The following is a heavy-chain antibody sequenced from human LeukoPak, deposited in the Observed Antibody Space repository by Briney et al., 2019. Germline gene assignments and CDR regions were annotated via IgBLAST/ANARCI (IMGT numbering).Heavy chain of an antibody. V-gene: IGHV1-18*04. D-gene: IGHD3-22*01. Sequence: ASVKVSCKASGYTFTSYYMHWVRQAPGQGLEWMGWISAHNGNTNYAQKLQGRVTMTTDTSTSTAYMELRSLRSDDTAVYYCASVSDYYDSSGYYPWGQGTLVTVSS. CDR2: ISAHNGNT. J-gene: IGHJ4*02. CDR1: GYTFTSYY. CDR3: ASVSDYYDSSGYYP.